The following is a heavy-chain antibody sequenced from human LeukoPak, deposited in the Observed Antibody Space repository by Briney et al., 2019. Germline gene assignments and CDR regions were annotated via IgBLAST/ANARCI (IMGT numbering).Heavy chain of an antibody. CDR3: AKDHGLYGSGTYYSSGY. V-gene: IGHV3-30*18. J-gene: IGHJ4*02. Sequence: GGSLRLSCAASGFTFSSYGMHWVRQAPGKGLEWVAVISYDGSNKYCADSVKGRFTISRDNSKNTLYLQMNSLRAEDTAVYYCAKDHGLYGSGTYYSSGYWGQGTLVTVSS. CDR1: GFTFSSYG. CDR2: ISYDGSNK. D-gene: IGHD3-10*01.